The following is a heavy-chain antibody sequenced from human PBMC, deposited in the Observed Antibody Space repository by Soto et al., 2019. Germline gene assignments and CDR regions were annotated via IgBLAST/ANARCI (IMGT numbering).Heavy chain of an antibody. V-gene: IGHV3-23*01. CDR1: GFTFSSYA. CDR3: AKGDVTTPGPFDY. Sequence: GGSLRLSCVASGFTFSSYAMSWVRQAPGKGLEWVSTISASGRTYYIDSVKGRFTISRDNAKNTLSLQMNSLRAEDTAVYHCAKGDVTTPGPFDYWGQGTLVTVSS. CDR2: ISASGRT. J-gene: IGHJ4*02. D-gene: IGHD3-3*01.